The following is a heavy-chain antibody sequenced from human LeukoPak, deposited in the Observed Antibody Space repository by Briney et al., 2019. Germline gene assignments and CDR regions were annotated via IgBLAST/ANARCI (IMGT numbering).Heavy chain of an antibody. J-gene: IGHJ6*02. CDR1: GFTFSSYA. CDR2: ISGSGGST. Sequence: PGGSLRLSCAASGFTFSSYAMSWVRQAPGKGLEWVSAISGSGGSTYYADSVKGRFTISRDNSKNTLYLQMNSQRAEDTAVYYCAKDPGLPPGYYYYGMDVWGQGTTVTVSS. V-gene: IGHV3-23*01. CDR3: AKDPGLPPGYYYYGMDV.